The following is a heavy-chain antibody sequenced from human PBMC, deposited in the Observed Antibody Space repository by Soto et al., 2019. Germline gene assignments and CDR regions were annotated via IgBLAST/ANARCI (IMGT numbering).Heavy chain of an antibody. V-gene: IGHV1-24*01. CDR1: GYTLTELS. CDR3: ATGLGWFDP. D-gene: IGHD6-19*01. CDR2: SDPEDGEK. J-gene: IGHJ5*02. Sequence: QVQLVQSGAEVKKPGASVKVSCKVSGYTLTELSMHWVRQAPGKGLEWMGGSDPEDGEKIYAQKLQGRVTMTEDTSTDTAYMELSSMGSEDTDVYDCATGLGWFDPWGQGPLVTVSS.